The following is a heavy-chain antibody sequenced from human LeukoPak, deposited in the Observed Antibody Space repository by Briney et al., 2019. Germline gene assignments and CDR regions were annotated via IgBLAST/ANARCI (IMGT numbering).Heavy chain of an antibody. D-gene: IGHD6-19*01. J-gene: IGHJ4*02. Sequence: PGGSLRLSCVASGFSFSAYTMHWVRQTPGKGLEYVSAIRSDGSSTFYPNSVKGRFTISRDNSKSTLYLQMGSLRAEDTAVYYCTRRYGGHSGWAGYHDSWGQGTLVTVSS. CDR2: IRSDGSST. V-gene: IGHV3-64*01. CDR3: TRRYGGHSGWAGYHDS. CDR1: GFSFSAYT.